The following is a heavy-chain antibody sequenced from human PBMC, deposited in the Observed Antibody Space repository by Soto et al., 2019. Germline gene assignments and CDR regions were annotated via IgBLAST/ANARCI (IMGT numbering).Heavy chain of an antibody. CDR1: GGSFSGYY. CDR2: INHSGST. CDR3: ARGPIVVVPAAMGYDFDY. D-gene: IGHD2-2*01. V-gene: IGHV4-34*01. Sequence: PSETLSLTCAVYGGSFSGYYWSWIRQPPGKGLEWIGEINHSGSTNYNPSLKSRVTISVDTSKNQFSLKLSSVTAADTAVYYCARGPIVVVPAAMGYDFDYWGQGTLVTVSS. J-gene: IGHJ4*02.